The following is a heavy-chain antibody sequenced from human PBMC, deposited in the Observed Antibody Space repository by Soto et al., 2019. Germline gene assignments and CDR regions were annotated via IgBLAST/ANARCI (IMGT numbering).Heavy chain of an antibody. CDR1: GFTFSEYS. CDR2: ISSDGDIT. V-gene: IGHV3-64D*06. J-gene: IGHJ5*02. CDR3: VKVSTFYDILPGYYSTNLFEP. Sequence: PGGSLRLSCSASGFTFSEYSMHWVRQAPGKGLQYVSTISSDGDITYYADSVKGRFTISRDNSKNTLYLQMNSLRPEDTAVYYCVKVSTFYDILPGYYSTNLFEPWGHGTLVTVSS. D-gene: IGHD3-9*01.